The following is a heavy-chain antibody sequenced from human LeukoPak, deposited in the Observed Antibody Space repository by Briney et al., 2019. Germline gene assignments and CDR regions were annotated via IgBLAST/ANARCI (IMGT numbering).Heavy chain of an antibody. CDR1: GFTVNSNY. CDR2: LYNTGNT. Sequence: GGSLRLSCAASGFTVNSNYLSWVRQAPGKGLEWVSTLYNTGNTYYADSVKGRFSISRDNSKNTLFLQMNSLRAEDTAVYYCSRLTPAAGRLYFVDWGPGTLVTVSS. D-gene: IGHD6-13*01. V-gene: IGHV3-53*01. J-gene: IGHJ4*02. CDR3: SRLTPAAGRLYFVD.